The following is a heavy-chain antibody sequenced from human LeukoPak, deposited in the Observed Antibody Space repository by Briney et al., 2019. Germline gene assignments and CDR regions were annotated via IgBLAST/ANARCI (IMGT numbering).Heavy chain of an antibody. J-gene: IGHJ4*02. Sequence: SETQSLTCTVSGGSVSSGSYYWSWIRQPPGKGLEWIGYIYYSGSTNYNPSLKSRVTISVDTSKNQFSLKLSSVTAADTAVYYCARVPAAMFNLDYWGQGTLVTVSS. CDR2: IYYSGST. V-gene: IGHV4-61*01. CDR3: ARVPAAMFNLDY. CDR1: GGSVSSGSYY. D-gene: IGHD2-2*01.